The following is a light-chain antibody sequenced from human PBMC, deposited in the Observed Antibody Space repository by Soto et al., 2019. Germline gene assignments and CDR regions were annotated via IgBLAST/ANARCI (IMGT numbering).Light chain of an antibody. CDR1: QSVDNNY. Sequence: EIIMTQSPATLSLSPGERATLSCRAIQSVDNNYLSWYQQKAGQAPRLLIYGASTRATGIPARFSGSGSGTDFILTISSLQPEDFEVYFCQQDYNLPITFGQGTRLEIK. CDR3: QQDYNLPIT. V-gene: IGKV3D-7*01. CDR2: GAS. J-gene: IGKJ5*01.